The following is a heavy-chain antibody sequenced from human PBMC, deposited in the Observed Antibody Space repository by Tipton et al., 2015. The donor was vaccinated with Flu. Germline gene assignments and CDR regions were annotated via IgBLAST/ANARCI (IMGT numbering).Heavy chain of an antibody. V-gene: IGHV4-38-2*01. Sequence: LSPTCSVSGDSLGSSYYWAWIRQPPGRGLEWIGNIHTSAGTCYNLSLKSRVTISVDRSKNQFSLRLASVTAADTAVYFCARRDFSNYVSEPKNWFDSWGQRTLVTVSS. CDR2: IHTSAGT. J-gene: IGHJ5*01. CDR3: ARRDFSNYVSEPKNWFDS. CDR1: GDSLGSSYY. D-gene: IGHD4-11*01.